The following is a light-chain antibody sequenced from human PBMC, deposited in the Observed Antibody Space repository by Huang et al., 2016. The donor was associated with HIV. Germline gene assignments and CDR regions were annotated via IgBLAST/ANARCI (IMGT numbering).Light chain of an antibody. CDR2: EVA. CDR3: MQSGHLPFT. Sequence: TQSPLSLSVSPGQPASISCKSSQSLLQSDGKTFLYWFLQRPGQPPQLLIYEVANRFSGVPDRFSGSGSATDFTLTISRVEAEDVGLYYCMQSGHLPFTFGPGTKVEI. CDR1: QSLLQSDGKTF. V-gene: IGKV2D-29*01. J-gene: IGKJ3*01.